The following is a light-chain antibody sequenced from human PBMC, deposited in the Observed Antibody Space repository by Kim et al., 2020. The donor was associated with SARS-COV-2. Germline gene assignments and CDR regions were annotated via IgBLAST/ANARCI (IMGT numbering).Light chain of an antibody. CDR2: GDN. CDR3: QSYDSSLSEVI. J-gene: IGLJ2*01. V-gene: IGLV1-40*01. CDR1: RSNIGEGYD. Sequence: RVTISSTGRRSNIGEGYDVHWYQHLPRSAPKLLIYGDNNQPSGVHDRFSASKSGTSASLAITGLQAEDEADYYCQSYDSSLSEVIFGGGTKVTVL.